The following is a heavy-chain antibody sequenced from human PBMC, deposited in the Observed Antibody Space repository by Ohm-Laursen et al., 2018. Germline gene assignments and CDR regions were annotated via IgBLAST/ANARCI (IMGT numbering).Heavy chain of an antibody. D-gene: IGHD4-17*01. CDR2: ISGSGGST. Sequence: SLRLSCTASGFTVSSNYMSWVRQAPGKGLEWVSAISGSGGSTYYADSVKGRFTISRDNSKNTLYLQMNSLRAEDTAVYYCAKVDYGDYVVGAFDIWGQGTMVTVSS. J-gene: IGHJ3*02. CDR3: AKVDYGDYVVGAFDI. V-gene: IGHV3-23*01. CDR1: GFTVSSNY.